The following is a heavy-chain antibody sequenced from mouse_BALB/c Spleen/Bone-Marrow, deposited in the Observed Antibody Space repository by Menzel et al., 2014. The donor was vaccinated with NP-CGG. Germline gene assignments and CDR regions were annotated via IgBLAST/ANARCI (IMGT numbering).Heavy chain of an antibody. D-gene: IGHD1-1*01. J-gene: IGHJ3*01. Sequence: VQLKESGAELVKPGASVKLSCTASGFSIKDTYMHWVRQRPEQGLEWIGRIDPANGNTKYDPKFQGKATITADTSSNTAYLQLSSLTSEDTAVYYCASYYYGRSSFTYWGQGTLVTVSA. V-gene: IGHV14-3*02. CDR3: ASYYYGRSSFTY. CDR2: IDPANGNT. CDR1: GFSIKDTY.